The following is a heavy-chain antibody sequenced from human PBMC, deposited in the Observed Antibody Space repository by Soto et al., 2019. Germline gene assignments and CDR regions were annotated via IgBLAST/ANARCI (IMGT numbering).Heavy chain of an antibody. CDR1: GFTFRNYA. CDR3: AKDAVARNGGWDWFDP. Sequence: EVQLLESGGGLVQPGGSLRLSCAASGFTFRNYAMSWVRQAPGKGLEWVSSIHGGGGGTYYADSVKGRFTVSRDDSKEKLYLQMSSLRVDDTAVYYCAKDAVARNGGWDWFDPWGQGPLVTVAS. J-gene: IGHJ5*02. V-gene: IGHV3-23*01. D-gene: IGHD6-19*01. CDR2: IHGGGGGT.